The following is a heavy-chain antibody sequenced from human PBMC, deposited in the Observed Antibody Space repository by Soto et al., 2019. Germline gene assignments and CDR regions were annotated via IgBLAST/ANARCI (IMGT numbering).Heavy chain of an antibody. CDR2: ISAYNGNT. D-gene: IGHD4-17*01. CDR3: AREGTGGYGDSRLGT. Sequence: GASVKVSCKASGYTFTSYGISWVRQAPGQGLEWMGWISAYNGNTNYAQKLQGRVTMTTDTSTSTAYMELRSLRSDDTAVYYCAREGTGGYGDSRLGTWGQGTLVTVSS. J-gene: IGHJ5*02. V-gene: IGHV1-18*01. CDR1: GYTFTSYG.